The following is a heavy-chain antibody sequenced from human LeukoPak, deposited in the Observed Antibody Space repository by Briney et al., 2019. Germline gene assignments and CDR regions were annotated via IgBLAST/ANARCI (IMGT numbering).Heavy chain of an antibody. CDR3: ARGVYLTYCSSTSCYFDY. CDR2: IYYSGGT. V-gene: IGHV4-39*01. D-gene: IGHD2-2*01. CDR1: GGSISSSSYY. J-gene: IGHJ4*02. Sequence: SETLSLTCTVSGGSISSSSYYWGWIRQPPGKGLEWIGSIYYSGGTYYNPSLKSRVTISVDTSKNQFSLKLSSVTAADTAVYCCARGVYLTYCSSTSCYFDYWGQGTLVTVSS.